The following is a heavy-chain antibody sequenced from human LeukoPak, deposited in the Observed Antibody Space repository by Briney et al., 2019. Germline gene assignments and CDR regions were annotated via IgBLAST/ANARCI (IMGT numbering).Heavy chain of an antibody. J-gene: IGHJ4*02. CDR1: GYTFTSYC. CDR3: ARDCTNGVCSIPFDY. CDR2: INPSGGST. V-gene: IGHV1-46*01. Sequence: ASVKVSCKASGYTFTSYCMYCVRQAPGQGLDWMGIINPSGGSTSYAQKFQGRVTMTRDTSTSTVYMELSSLRSEDTAVYYCARDCTNGVCSIPFDYWGQGTLVTVSS. D-gene: IGHD2-8*01.